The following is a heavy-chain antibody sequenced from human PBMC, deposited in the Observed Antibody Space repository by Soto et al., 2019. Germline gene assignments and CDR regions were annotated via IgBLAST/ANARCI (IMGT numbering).Heavy chain of an antibody. CDR3: ARHRTYCSSTSCYRHDAFDI. J-gene: IGHJ3*02. CDR2: IYPGDSDT. V-gene: IGHV5-51*01. CDR1: GYSFTSYW. D-gene: IGHD2-2*01. Sequence: GESLKISCKGSGYSFTSYWIGRVRQMPGKGLEWMGIIYPGDSDTRYSPSFQGQVTISADKSISTAYLQWSSLKASDTAMYYCARHRTYCSSTSCYRHDAFDIWGQGTMGTVSS.